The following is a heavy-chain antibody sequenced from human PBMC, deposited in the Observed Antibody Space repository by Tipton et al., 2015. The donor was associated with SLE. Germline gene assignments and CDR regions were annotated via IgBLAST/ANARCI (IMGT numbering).Heavy chain of an antibody. CDR3: ARREWGYAFNVIAAFDY. V-gene: IGHV4-4*02. CDR2: IYHSGST. CDR1: GGSISSSNW. D-gene: IGHD6-6*01. Sequence: TLSLTCAVSGGSISSSNWWIWVRQPPGKGLEWIGEIYHSGSTNYNPSLKSRVTISVDKSKNQFSLKLSSVTAADTAVYYCARREWGYAFNVIAAFDYWGQGTLVTVSS. J-gene: IGHJ4*02.